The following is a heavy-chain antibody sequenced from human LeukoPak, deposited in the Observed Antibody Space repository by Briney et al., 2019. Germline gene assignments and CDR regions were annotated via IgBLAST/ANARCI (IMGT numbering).Heavy chain of an antibody. Sequence: GGSLRLSCAASGFTFSSYGMHWVRQAPGKGLEWVAVIWYDGSNKYYADSVKGRFTISRDNSKNTLYLQMNSLRAEDTAVYYCARGERCFDWVYWGQGTLVTVSS. CDR2: IWYDGSNK. CDR1: GFTFSSYG. CDR3: ARGERCFDWVY. D-gene: IGHD3-9*01. V-gene: IGHV3-33*01. J-gene: IGHJ4*02.